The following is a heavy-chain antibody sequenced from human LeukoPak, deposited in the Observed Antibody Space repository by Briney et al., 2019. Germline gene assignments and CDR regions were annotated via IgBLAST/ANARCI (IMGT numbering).Heavy chain of an antibody. CDR2: ISSSSSTI. J-gene: IGHJ3*02. CDR3: ARDLPGTDDAFDI. D-gene: IGHD2-2*01. V-gene: IGHV3-48*01. CDR1: GFSFSSYI. Sequence: PGGSLRLSCAASGFSFSSYIMNWVRQAPGKGLEWVSHISSSSSTIYYADSVKGRFTISRDNSKNTLYLQMNSLRAEDTAVYYCARDLPGTDDAFDIWGQGTMVTVSS.